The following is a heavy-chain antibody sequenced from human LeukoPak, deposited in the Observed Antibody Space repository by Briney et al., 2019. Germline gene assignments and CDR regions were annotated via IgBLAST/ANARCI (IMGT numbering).Heavy chain of an antibody. Sequence: SETLSLTCSVSGGSISSYYWSWIRQPPGKGLEWIGSIYYSGSTYYNPSLKSRVTISVDTSKNQFSLKLSSVTAADTAVYYCARVRGVRYYYDSSGYYPSMYYFDYWGQGTLVTVSS. V-gene: IGHV4-59*12. CDR1: GGSISSYY. J-gene: IGHJ4*02. CDR3: ARVRGVRYYYDSSGYYPSMYYFDY. CDR2: IYYSGST. D-gene: IGHD3-22*01.